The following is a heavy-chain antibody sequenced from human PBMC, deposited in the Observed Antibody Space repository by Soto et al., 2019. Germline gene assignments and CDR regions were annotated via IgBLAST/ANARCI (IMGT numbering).Heavy chain of an antibody. J-gene: IGHJ4*02. D-gene: IGHD5-12*01. V-gene: IGHV3-30-3*01. CDR3: ARVRDGYNFIFGDFDY. CDR1: GFTFSSYA. Sequence: GGSLRLSCAASGFTFSSYAMHWVRQAPGKGLEWVAVISYDGSNKYYADSVKGRFTISRDNSKNTLYLQMNSLRAEDTAVYYCARVRDGYNFIFGDFDYWVQGTLVTVTS. CDR2: ISYDGSNK.